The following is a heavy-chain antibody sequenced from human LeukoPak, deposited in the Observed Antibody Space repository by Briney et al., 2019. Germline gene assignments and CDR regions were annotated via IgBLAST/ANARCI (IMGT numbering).Heavy chain of an antibody. CDR1: GGTISSGDYY. CDR3: ARDILTGFDY. CDR2: IYYSGST. Sequence: SETLSLTCTVSGGTISSGDYYWSWIRQPPGKGLEWIGYIYYSGSTSYSPSLKSRLTISVDRSKNQFPLRLNSVTAADTAAYYCARDILTGFDYWGQGTLVTVSS. D-gene: IGHD3-9*01. V-gene: IGHV4-30-4*01. J-gene: IGHJ4*02.